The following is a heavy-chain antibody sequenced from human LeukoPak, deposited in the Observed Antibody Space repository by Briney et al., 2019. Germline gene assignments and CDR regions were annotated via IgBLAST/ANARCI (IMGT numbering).Heavy chain of an antibody. CDR2: TKTKTDGGER. J-gene: IGHJ4*02. D-gene: IGHD2-15*01. CDR1: GFTFSLYG. Sequence: PGRSLRLSCAASGFTFSLYGIHWVRQAPGKGLEWVGRTKTKTDGGERDYAAPVKGRFTISRDDSKNTVFLQMNSLETEDTAVYYCVAGTGFTGFDYWGQGALVTVSP. CDR3: VAGTGFTGFDY. V-gene: IGHV3-15*07.